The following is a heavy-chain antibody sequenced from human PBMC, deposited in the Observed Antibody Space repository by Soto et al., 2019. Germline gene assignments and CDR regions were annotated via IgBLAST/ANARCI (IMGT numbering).Heavy chain of an antibody. V-gene: IGHV4-34*01. CDR3: ARGGYNWNYGLNWFDP. J-gene: IGHJ5*02. CDR1: GGSFSGYY. D-gene: IGHD1-7*01. CDR2: INHSGST. Sequence: KASETLSLTCAVYGGSFSGYYWSWIRQPPGKGLEWIGEINHSGSTNYNPSLKSRVTISVATSKNQFSLKLSSVTAADTAVYYCARGGYNWNYGLNWFDPWGQGTLVTVSS.